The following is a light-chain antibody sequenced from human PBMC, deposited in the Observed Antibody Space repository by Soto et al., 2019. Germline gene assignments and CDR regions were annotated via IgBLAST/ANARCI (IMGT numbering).Light chain of an antibody. CDR1: QSVGSSY. J-gene: IGKJ1*01. Sequence: EVVLTQSPGTLSLSPGERATLSCGASQSVGSSYLAWYQQKPGQAPRLLIYGASTRATGIPDRFSGSGSGTEYTLTISRVEHEDFALYYCQQYINSPWTFGQGTKVEI. CDR3: QQYINSPWT. V-gene: IGKV3-20*01. CDR2: GAS.